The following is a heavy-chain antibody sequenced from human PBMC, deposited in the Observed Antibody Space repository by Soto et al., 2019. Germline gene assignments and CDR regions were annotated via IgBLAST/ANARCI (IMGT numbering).Heavy chain of an antibody. CDR2: VKSKINGGTA. Sequence: EVQLVESGGGLVKPGGSLRLSCAASGFTFSHAWMSWVRRAPGKGLEWVGRVKSKINGGTAEYAAPVKGRFTISTDXXKXTXXLQMNSLKIEDTAVYYCATGPEEWLRSYSYYGMDVWGQGTTVTVSS. D-gene: IGHD5-12*01. V-gene: IGHV3-15*01. J-gene: IGHJ6*02. CDR3: ATGPEEWLRSYSYYGMDV. CDR1: GFTFSHAW.